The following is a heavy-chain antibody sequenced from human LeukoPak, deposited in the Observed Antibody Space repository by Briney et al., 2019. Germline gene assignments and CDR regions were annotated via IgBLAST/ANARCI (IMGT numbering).Heavy chain of an antibody. CDR2: ISYDGSNK. Sequence: GGSLRLSCAASGFTFSSYAMHWVRQAPGKGLEWVAVISYDGSNKYYADSVKGRFTISRDNSKNTLYLQMNSLRAEDTAVYCCARDLIRARIAAAFDYWGQGTLVTVSS. J-gene: IGHJ4*02. CDR1: GFTFSSYA. V-gene: IGHV3-30*01. D-gene: IGHD6-6*01. CDR3: ARDLIRARIAAAFDY.